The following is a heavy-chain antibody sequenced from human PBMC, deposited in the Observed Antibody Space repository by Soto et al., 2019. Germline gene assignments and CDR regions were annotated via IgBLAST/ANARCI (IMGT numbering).Heavy chain of an antibody. V-gene: IGHV5-51*01. J-gene: IGHJ3*02. CDR1: GYSFTSYW. D-gene: IGHD3-3*01. Sequence: GESLKISCKGSGYSFTSYWIGWVRQMPGKGLEWMGIIYPGDSDTRYSPSFQGQVTISADKSISTAYLQWSSLKASDTAMYYCARQITIFGDPTVDAFDIWGQGTMVTVSS. CDR2: IYPGDSDT. CDR3: ARQITIFGDPTVDAFDI.